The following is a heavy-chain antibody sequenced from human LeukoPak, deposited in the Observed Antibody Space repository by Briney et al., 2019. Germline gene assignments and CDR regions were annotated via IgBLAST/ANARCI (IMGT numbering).Heavy chain of an antibody. V-gene: IGHV3-11*06. Sequence: GGSLRLSCAASGSTFSDYYMTWVRRAPGKGLEWISHISGRSTDTNYADSVKGRFTISRDNAKNSLYLQMNSLRDEDTAVYYCARARGDTTSSQDLDYWGQGTLVTVSS. J-gene: IGHJ4*02. CDR2: ISGRSTDT. CDR1: GSTFSDYY. D-gene: IGHD6-6*01. CDR3: ARARGDTTSSQDLDY.